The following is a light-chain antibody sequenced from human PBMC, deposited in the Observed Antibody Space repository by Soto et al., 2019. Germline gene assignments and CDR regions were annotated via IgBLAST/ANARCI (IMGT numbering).Light chain of an antibody. Sequence: QYALTQPPSAAGSPGQSVTISCAGTSSDVGGYDHVSWYQQHPGKAPKLMIYDVSKRPSGVPDRFSGSKSGNAASLTVSGLQTEDEADYYCSSFAGSNNVVFGGGTKLTVL. CDR2: DVS. CDR3: SSFAGSNNVV. V-gene: IGLV2-8*01. CDR1: SSDVGGYDH. J-gene: IGLJ3*02.